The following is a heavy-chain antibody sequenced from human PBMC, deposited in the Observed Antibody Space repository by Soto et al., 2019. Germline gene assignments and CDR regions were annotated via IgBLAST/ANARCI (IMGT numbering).Heavy chain of an antibody. CDR3: ATAYGYYPNGAFDI. V-gene: IGHV1-24*01. CDR2: FDPEDGET. J-gene: IGHJ3*02. Sequence: ASVKVSGKVSGYTLTELSMHWVRQAPGKGLEWMGGFDPEDGETIYAQKFQGRVTMTEDTSTDTAYMELSSLRSEDTAVYYCATAYGYYPNGAFDIWGQGTMVSVSS. D-gene: IGHD4-17*01. CDR1: GYTLTELS.